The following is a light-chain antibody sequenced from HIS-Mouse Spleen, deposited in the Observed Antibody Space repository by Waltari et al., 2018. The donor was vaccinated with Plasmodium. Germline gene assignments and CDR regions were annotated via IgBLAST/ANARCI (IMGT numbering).Light chain of an antibody. V-gene: IGLV2-8*01. Sequence: HSALTHPPPAPGSPGPSVTIPSPVTSSDVGGYAYVSCYQQHPANAPNLMIYEVSKRPSGGPHRFFCSKSGNTASLTVSGRQAEDEADYYCSSDAGSNNLVFGGGTKLTVL. J-gene: IGLJ2*01. CDR2: EVS. CDR1: SSDVGGYAY. CDR3: SSDAGSNNLV.